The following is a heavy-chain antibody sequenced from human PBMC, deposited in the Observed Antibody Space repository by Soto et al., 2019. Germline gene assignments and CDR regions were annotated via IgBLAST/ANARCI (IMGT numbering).Heavy chain of an antibody. J-gene: IGHJ4*02. CDR3: VRLMSTDTTGYFDS. CDR2: VYWLDDK. V-gene: IGHV2-5*01. Sequence: QITLKHSGPTLVKPTQTLTLTCTVSGFSLTTPGLGVGWIRQPPGKALEWLTLVYWLDDKRYSSSLRDRLTIARDTSNHQVVLSMTNMDTEDSATYYCVRLMSTDTTGYFDSWGQGILVTVSS. D-gene: IGHD1-1*01. CDR1: GFSLTTPGLG.